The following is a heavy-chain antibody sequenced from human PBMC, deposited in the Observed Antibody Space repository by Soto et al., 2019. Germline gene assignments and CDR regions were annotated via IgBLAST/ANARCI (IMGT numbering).Heavy chain of an antibody. CDR3: ARAPYCSGGSCYSMFDY. J-gene: IGHJ4*02. D-gene: IGHD2-15*01. CDR1: GGTFSSYA. Sequence: ASVKVSCKASGGTFSSYAISWVRQAPGQGLEWMGGIIPIFGTANYAQKFQGRVTITADESTSTAYMEPSSLRSEDTAVYYCARAPYCSGGSCYSMFDYWGQGTLVTVSS. CDR2: IIPIFGTA. V-gene: IGHV1-69*13.